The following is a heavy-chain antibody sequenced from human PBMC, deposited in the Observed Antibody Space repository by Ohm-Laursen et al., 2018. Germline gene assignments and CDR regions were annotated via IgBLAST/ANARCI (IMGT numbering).Heavy chain of an antibody. CDR3: AARGQYYFDY. Sequence: PSDTLSLTCTVSGGSISSDYWSWIRQPPGKGLEWIGYIYYSGSTNYNPSLKSRVTISVDTSKNQFSLNLSSVTAADTAVYYCAARGQYYFDYWGQGTLVTVSS. J-gene: IGHJ4*02. CDR2: IYYSGST. CDR1: GGSISSDY. V-gene: IGHV4-59*07. D-gene: IGHD3-10*01.